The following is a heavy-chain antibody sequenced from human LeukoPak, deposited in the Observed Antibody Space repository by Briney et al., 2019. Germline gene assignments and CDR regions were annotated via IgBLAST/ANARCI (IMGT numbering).Heavy chain of an antibody. V-gene: IGHV1-18*04. J-gene: IGHJ4*02. Sequence: ASVKVSCKASGYTFTTYYIHWVRQAPGQGLEWMGWISAYNGNTNYAQKLQGRVTMTTDTSTSTAYMELRSLRSDDTAVYYCARDWEIYSSRPFDCWGQGTLVTVSS. CDR1: GYTFTTYY. D-gene: IGHD6-13*01. CDR2: ISAYNGNT. CDR3: ARDWEIYSSRPFDC.